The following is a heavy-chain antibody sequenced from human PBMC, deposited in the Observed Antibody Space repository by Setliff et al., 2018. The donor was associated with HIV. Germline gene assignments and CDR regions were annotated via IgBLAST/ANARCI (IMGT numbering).Heavy chain of an antibody. CDR2: MFSSGFT. V-gene: IGHV4-39*01. CDR3: ARGEDHGDYNNYFDP. D-gene: IGHD4-17*01. Sequence: SETMSLPCSVSGGSISGGSYCWGWVRQSPGKGLEWIGTMFSSGFTDYNPSLKSRVTISVDTSRSQFSLKLNSVTAADTSVYYCARGEDHGDYNNYFDPWGQGILVTVSS. CDR1: GGSISGGSYC. J-gene: IGHJ5*02.